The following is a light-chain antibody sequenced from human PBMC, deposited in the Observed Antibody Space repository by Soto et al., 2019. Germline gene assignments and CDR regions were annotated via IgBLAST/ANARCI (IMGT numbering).Light chain of an antibody. CDR3: MQGTHWPSRT. J-gene: IGKJ2*01. V-gene: IGKV2-30*01. Sequence: DVVMTQSPLSLPVTLGQPDSISCRSSQSLVYSDGNTYLNWFQQRPGQSPRRLIYKVSNRDSGVPDRSSGSGSGTDFTLKISRVEAEDVGVYYCMQGTHWPSRTFGQGTKLEIK. CDR1: QSLVYSDGNTY. CDR2: KVS.